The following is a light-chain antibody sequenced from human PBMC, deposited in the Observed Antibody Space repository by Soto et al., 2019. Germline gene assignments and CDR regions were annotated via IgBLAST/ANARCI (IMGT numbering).Light chain of an antibody. CDR1: SSDVGGYNY. CDR3: CSYAGSSTLV. CDR2: DVS. V-gene: IGLV2-11*01. Sequence: QAVLTQPPSASGSPGQSVTISCTGTSSDVGGYNYVSWYQQHPGKAPKLMIYDVSKRPSGVPDRFSGSKSGNTASLTISGLQAEDEADYYCCSYAGSSTLVFGGGTKLTVL. J-gene: IGLJ3*02.